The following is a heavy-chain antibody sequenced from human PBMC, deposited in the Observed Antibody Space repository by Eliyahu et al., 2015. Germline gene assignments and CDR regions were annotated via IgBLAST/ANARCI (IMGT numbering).Heavy chain of an antibody. Sequence: QITLKETGPTLVKPTQTLTLTCTFSGFSLSTSTVGVGWIRQPPGKALEWLALIYWDDDKRYSPSLKSRLTITKDTSKNQVVLTLTNMDPVDTATYYCAHLGGARYFDLWGRGTLVTVSS. CDR1: GFSLSTSTVG. J-gene: IGHJ2*01. D-gene: IGHD1-26*01. CDR2: IYWDDDK. CDR3: AHLGGARYFDL. V-gene: IGHV2-5*02.